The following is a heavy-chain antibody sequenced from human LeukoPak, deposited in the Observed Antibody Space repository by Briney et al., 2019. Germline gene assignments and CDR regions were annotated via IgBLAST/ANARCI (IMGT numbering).Heavy chain of an antibody. V-gene: IGHV3-23*01. CDR2: ISGSGGST. J-gene: IGHJ4*02. CDR1: GFTFSSCA. Sequence: GGSLRLSCAASGFTFSSCAMSWVRQAPGKGLEWVSAISGSGGSTYYADSVKGRFTISRDNSKNTLYLQMNSLRAEDTAVYYCAKAFIGRELQSFDYWGQGTLVTVSS. D-gene: IGHD1-26*01. CDR3: AKAFIGRELQSFDY.